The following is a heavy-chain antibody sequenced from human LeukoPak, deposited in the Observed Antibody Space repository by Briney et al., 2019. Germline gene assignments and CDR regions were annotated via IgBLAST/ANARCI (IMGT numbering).Heavy chain of an antibody. V-gene: IGHV3-48*03. CDR2: ISSSGSTI. CDR3: AREIFGSGSYPDF. Sequence: PGGSLRLSCAASGFTFSSYEMNWVRQAPGKGLEWVSYISSSGSTIYYADSVKGRFTIFRDNAKNSLYLQMNSLRPEDTAVYYCAREIFGSGSYPDFWGQGTLVTVSS. J-gene: IGHJ4*02. D-gene: IGHD3-10*01. CDR1: GFTFSSYE.